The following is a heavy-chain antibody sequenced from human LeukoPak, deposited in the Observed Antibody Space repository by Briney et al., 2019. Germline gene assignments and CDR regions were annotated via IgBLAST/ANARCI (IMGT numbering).Heavy chain of an antibody. V-gene: IGHV3-9*03. J-gene: IGHJ3*02. Sequence: GGSLRLSCAASGFTFDDYAMHWVRQAPGKGRGWVSGISWNSGRIGYADSVKGRLTISRDNAKNSLYLQMNSLRAEDMALYYCAKDIRAVAGASSAFDIWGQGTMVTVSS. CDR3: AKDIRAVAGASSAFDI. D-gene: IGHD6-19*01. CDR1: GFTFDDYA. CDR2: ISWNSGRI.